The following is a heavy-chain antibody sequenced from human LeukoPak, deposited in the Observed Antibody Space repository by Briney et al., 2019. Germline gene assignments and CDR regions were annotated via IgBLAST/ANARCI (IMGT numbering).Heavy chain of an antibody. J-gene: IGHJ4*02. CDR3: AKDRDSSTWSFFDF. Sequence: GRSLRLPCAASGFTFSSYAMHWVRQAPGKGLEWVAVISYDGSNKYYADSVKGRFTISRDNFKNTLYLQMNSLRAEDTAVYYCAKDRDSSTWSFFDFWGQGTLVTVSS. CDR2: ISYDGSNK. D-gene: IGHD6-13*01. V-gene: IGHV3-30*04. CDR1: GFTFSSYA.